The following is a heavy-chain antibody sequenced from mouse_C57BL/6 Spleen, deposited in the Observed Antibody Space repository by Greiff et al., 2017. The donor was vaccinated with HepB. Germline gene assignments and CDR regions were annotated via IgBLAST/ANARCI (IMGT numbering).Heavy chain of an antibody. CDR2: IDPSDSYT. D-gene: IGHD1-1*01. CDR3: ARRAYGSSLAWFAY. CDR1: GYTFTSYW. V-gene: IGHV1-69*01. Sequence: QVQLQQPGAELVMPGASVKLSCKASGYTFTSYWMHWVKQRPGRGLEWIGEIDPSDSYTNYNQKFKGKSTLTVDKSSSTAYMQLSSLTSEDSAVYYCARRAYGSSLAWFAYWGQGTLVTVSA. J-gene: IGHJ3*01.